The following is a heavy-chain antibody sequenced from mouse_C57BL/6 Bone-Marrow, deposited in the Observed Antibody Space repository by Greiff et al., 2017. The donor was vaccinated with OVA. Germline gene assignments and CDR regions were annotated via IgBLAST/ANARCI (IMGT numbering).Heavy chain of an antibody. CDR3: ASRYYSNYYAMDY. D-gene: IGHD2-5*01. V-gene: IGHV1-61*01. J-gene: IGHJ4*01. Sequence: QVQLQQPGAELVRPGSSVKLSCKASGYTFTSYWMDWVKQRPGQGLEWIGNIYPSDSETHYNQKFKDKATLTVDKSSSTAYMQLSSLTSEDSAVYYCASRYYSNYYAMDYWGQGTSVTVSS. CDR2: IYPSDSET. CDR1: GYTFTSYW.